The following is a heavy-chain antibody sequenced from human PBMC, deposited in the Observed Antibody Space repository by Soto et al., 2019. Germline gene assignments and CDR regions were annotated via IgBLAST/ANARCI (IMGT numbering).Heavy chain of an antibody. J-gene: IGHJ3*02. Sequence: PGESLKISCKGSEFTFTNYWIGWVRQMPGKGLEWMWIIYPCDSDTRYSPSFQGQVTISADKSISTAYLQWSSLKASDTAIYYCTRRPDDTGVMNGFDIWGPGTMVTLSS. CDR3: TRRPDDTGVMNGFDI. D-gene: IGHD3-16*01. V-gene: IGHV5-51*01. CDR1: EFTFTNYW. CDR2: IYPCDSDT.